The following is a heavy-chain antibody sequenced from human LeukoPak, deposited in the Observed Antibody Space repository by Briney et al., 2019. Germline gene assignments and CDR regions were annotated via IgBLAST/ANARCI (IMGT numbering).Heavy chain of an antibody. Sequence: PSETLSLTCAVYGGSFSGYYWSWIRQPPGKGLEWIGEINHSGSTNCNPSLKSRVTISVDTSKNQFSLKLSSVTAADTAVYYCARGRGSSSSYYYYGMDVWGQGTTVTVSS. CDR3: ARGRGSSSSYYYYGMDV. CDR1: GGSFSGYY. D-gene: IGHD6-13*01. CDR2: INHSGST. V-gene: IGHV4-34*01. J-gene: IGHJ6*02.